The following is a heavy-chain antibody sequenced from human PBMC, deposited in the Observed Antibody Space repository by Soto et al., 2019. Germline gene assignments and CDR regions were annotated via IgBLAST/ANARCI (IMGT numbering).Heavy chain of an antibody. D-gene: IGHD6-19*01. V-gene: IGHV1-69*01. Sequence: QVQLVQSGAEVKKPGSSVKVSCKASGGTFSSYAISWVRQAPGQGLEWMGGIIPIFGTANYAQKFQGRVTITADESTSTAYMELSSLRSEDTAVYYCARDYLSYSSSPLSSGWYAWFDTWGQGTLVTVSS. CDR3: ARDYLSYSSSPLSSGWYAWFDT. CDR2: IIPIFGTA. CDR1: GGTFSSYA. J-gene: IGHJ5*02.